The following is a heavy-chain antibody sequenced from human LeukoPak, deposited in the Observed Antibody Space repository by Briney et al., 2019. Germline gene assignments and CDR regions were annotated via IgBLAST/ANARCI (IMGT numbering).Heavy chain of an antibody. Sequence: SETLSLTCTVSGGSISSYYWGWIRQPPGRGLEWIGSIYYSGSTYYNPSLKSRVTISVDTSKNQFSLKLSSVTAADTAVYYCARHSQLQRDAFDIWGQGTMVTVSS. J-gene: IGHJ3*02. CDR3: ARHSQLQRDAFDI. D-gene: IGHD1-1*01. CDR1: GGSISSYY. CDR2: IYYSGST. V-gene: IGHV4-39*01.